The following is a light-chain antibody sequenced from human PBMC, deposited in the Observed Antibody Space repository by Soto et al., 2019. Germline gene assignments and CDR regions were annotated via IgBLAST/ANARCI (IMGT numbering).Light chain of an antibody. CDR1: QSISSY. CDR2: AAS. J-gene: IGKJ1*01. CDR3: QQSYSTPLT. V-gene: IGKV1-39*01. Sequence: DIHMTQSPSSLSASVGDRVTITCRASQSISSYLNWYQQKPGKAPKLLIYAASRLQSGVTSRFSGSGSGTDFTLTISSLQPEDFATYYCQQSYSTPLTFGQGTKVDIK.